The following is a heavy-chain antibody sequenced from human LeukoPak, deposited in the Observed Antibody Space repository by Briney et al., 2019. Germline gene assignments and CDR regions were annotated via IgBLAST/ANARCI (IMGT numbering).Heavy chain of an antibody. Sequence: GGSLRLSCAASGFTFDDYAMHWVRQAPGKGLEWVAAISGRGGDTFYADSVKGRFTISRDNSKNTLYLQMNSLRAEDTAVYYCAKEYYYDSSGFYSWYFDLWGRGTLVTVSS. CDR2: ISGRGGDT. J-gene: IGHJ2*01. CDR3: AKEYYYDSSGFYSWYFDL. V-gene: IGHV3-23*01. CDR1: GFTFDDYA. D-gene: IGHD3-22*01.